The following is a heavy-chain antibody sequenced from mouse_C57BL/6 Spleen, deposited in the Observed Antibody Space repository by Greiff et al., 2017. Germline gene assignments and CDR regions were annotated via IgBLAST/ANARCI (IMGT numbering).Heavy chain of an antibody. V-gene: IGHV5-6*01. Sequence: EVQLVESGGDLVMPGGSLTFSCAASGFTISSYGLSWVRQTPDQRLEWVATISSGGSYTYSPASVQGRFTISRDNAKNTQYLQMISLNSKDTAMYYCATGFDYWGQGNTLSV. J-gene: IGHJ2*01. CDR1: GFTISSYG. CDR3: ATGFDY. CDR2: ISSGGSYT. D-gene: IGHD4-1*01.